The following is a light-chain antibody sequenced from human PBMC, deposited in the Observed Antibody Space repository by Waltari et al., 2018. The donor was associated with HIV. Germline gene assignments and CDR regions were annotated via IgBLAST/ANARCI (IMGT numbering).Light chain of an antibody. Sequence: QSALTQPASMSGSPGQSITISCTGTSSDVGSYTLVSWYQQHPGKAPKLMIYEVSKRPSGVSNRFSGSKSGNTASLTISGLQAEDEADYYCCSYAGSSTFAVFGGGTKLTVL. J-gene: IGLJ3*02. V-gene: IGLV2-23*02. CDR1: SSDVGSYTL. CDR3: CSYAGSSTFAV. CDR2: EVS.